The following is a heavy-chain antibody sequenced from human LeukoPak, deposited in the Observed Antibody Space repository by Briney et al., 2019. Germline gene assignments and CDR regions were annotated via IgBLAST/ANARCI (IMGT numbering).Heavy chain of an antibody. CDR3: ARVRGAGIDY. Sequence: PSETLSLTCTVSGGSISTYYWGWIRQPPGKGLEWIGSIYHSGSTYYNPSLKGRVTISVDTSKNQFSLKLSSVTAADTAVYYCARVRGAGIDYWGQGTLVTVSS. V-gene: IGHV4-38-2*02. J-gene: IGHJ4*02. CDR1: GGSISTYY. D-gene: IGHD6-13*01. CDR2: IYHSGST.